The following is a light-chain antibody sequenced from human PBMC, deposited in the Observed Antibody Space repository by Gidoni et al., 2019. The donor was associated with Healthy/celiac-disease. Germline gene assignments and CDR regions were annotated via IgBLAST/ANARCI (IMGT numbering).Light chain of an antibody. CDR3: QQRSNWPPTVT. V-gene: IGKV3-11*01. J-gene: IGKJ4*01. Sequence: EIVLTQSPATLSLSTGERATLSGRASQSVSSYLAWYQQKPGQAPRLLIYDASNRATGIPARFSGSGSGTDFTLTISSLEPEDFAVYYCQQRSNWPPTVTFGGGTKVEIK. CDR2: DAS. CDR1: QSVSSY.